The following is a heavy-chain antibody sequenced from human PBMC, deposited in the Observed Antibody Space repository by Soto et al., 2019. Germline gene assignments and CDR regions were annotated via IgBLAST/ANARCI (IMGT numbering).Heavy chain of an antibody. CDR1: GGTFSSYA. V-gene: IGHV1-69*13. D-gene: IGHD3-3*01. Sequence: ASVKVSCKASGGTFSSYAISWGRQAPGQGLDWMGGIIPIFGTANYAQKFQGRVTITADESMSTAYMELSSLRSEDTAVYYCARGIWSGYYSYGMDVWGQGTTVTVSS. J-gene: IGHJ6*02. CDR2: IIPIFGTA. CDR3: ARGIWSGYYSYGMDV.